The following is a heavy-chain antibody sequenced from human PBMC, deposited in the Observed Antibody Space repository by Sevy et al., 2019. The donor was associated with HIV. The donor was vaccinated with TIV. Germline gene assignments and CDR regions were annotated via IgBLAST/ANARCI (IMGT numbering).Heavy chain of an antibody. CDR1: GGSISSYY. J-gene: IGHJ4*02. V-gene: IGHV4-59*01. D-gene: IGHD3-10*01. Sequence: SETLSLTCTVSGGSISSYYWSWIRQPPGKGLEWIGYIYYSGSTNYNPSLKSRVTISVETSKNQFSLKLSSVTAADTAVYYCARRGSGSYYANFDYWGQGTLVTVSS. CDR2: IYYSGST. CDR3: ARRGSGSYYANFDY.